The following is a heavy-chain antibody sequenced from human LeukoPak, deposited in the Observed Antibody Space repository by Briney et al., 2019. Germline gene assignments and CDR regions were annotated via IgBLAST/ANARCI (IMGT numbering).Heavy chain of an antibody. D-gene: IGHD3-10*01. CDR3: ARVDYYGSGTLDY. CDR1: GGSISSGDYY. Sequence: SQTLSLTCTVSGGSISSGDYYWSWIRQPPGKGLEWIGYIYYSGSTYYNPSLMSRVTISVDTSKNQFSLKLSSVTAADTAVYYCARVDYYGSGTLDYWGQGTLVTVSS. J-gene: IGHJ4*02. V-gene: IGHV4-30-4*01. CDR2: IYYSGST.